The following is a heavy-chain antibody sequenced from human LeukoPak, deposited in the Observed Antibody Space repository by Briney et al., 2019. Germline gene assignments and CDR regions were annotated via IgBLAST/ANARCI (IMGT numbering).Heavy chain of an antibody. CDR3: AIELTTVPYIDY. V-gene: IGHV4-34*01. Sequence: SETPSLTCAVYGGSFSGYYWSWIRQPPGKGLEWSGEINHSGSTNYNPSLQSRVTISVYTSKNQISLNLSTVTAADTAVYYCAIELTTVPYIDYWSQGTLVTVSA. CDR1: GGSFSGYY. D-gene: IGHD4-17*01. CDR2: INHSGST. J-gene: IGHJ4*01.